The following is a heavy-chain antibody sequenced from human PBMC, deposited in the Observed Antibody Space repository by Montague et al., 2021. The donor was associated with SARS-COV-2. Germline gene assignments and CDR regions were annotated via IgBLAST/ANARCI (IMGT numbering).Heavy chain of an antibody. D-gene: IGHD3-10*02. CDR1: GFTFSNAW. J-gene: IGHJ4*02. V-gene: IGHV3-15*01. Sequence: SLRLSCAASGFTFSNAWMSWVRQAPGKGLEWVGRIKSKTDGGTTDYAAPVKGRFTISRDDSKSTLYLQMNSLKTEDTAVYYCTTGPDLNYVLWVPNWGQGTLVTVSS. CDR3: TTGPDLNYVLWVPN. CDR2: IKSKTDGGTT.